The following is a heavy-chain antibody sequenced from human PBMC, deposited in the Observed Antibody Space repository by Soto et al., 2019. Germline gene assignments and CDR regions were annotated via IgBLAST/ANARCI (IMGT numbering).Heavy chain of an antibody. CDR2: INAGNGNT. Sequence: ASVKVSCKASGYTFTSYAMHWVRQAPGQRLEWMGWINAGNGNTKYSQKFQGRVTITRDTSASTAYMELNSLRAEDTAVYYCARADYDFWSGYYWQFDYWGQGTLVTVSS. CDR1: GYTFTSYA. CDR3: ARADYDFWSGYYWQFDY. J-gene: IGHJ4*02. V-gene: IGHV1-3*01. D-gene: IGHD3-3*01.